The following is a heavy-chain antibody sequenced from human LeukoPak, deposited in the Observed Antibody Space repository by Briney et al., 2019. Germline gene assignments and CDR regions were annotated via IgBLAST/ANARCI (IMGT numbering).Heavy chain of an antibody. CDR1: GFIFSDNY. J-gene: IGHJ4*02. Sequence: PGGALRLSCAASGFIFSDNYMDGVRQAPGKGLEWVGRIRNKANSYTIEYAAYVEGRFTIARDDSKNSLYLQMNSLKIEATAVYYCASSRIYGSSWFLGYWGQGTLVTVSS. V-gene: IGHV3-72*01. CDR3: ASSRIYGSSWFLGY. CDR2: IRNKANSYTI. D-gene: IGHD6-19*01.